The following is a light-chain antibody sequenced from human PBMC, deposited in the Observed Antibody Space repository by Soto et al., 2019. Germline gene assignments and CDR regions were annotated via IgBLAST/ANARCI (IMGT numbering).Light chain of an antibody. CDR3: QQYYTYPLFT. CDR2: KAS. Sequence: DIQMTQSPSTLSASVGDRVTITCRASQSIGTWLAWYQQKPGKTPQLLIHKASTLEDGVPSRFSGSGSGTEFTLIINSLQPDDFATYYCQQYYTYPLFTFGPGTKVDIK. V-gene: IGKV1-5*03. J-gene: IGKJ3*01. CDR1: QSIGTW.